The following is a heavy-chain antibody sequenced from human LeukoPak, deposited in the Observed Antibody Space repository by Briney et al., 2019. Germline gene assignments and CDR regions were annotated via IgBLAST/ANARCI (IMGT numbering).Heavy chain of an antibody. D-gene: IGHD1-1*01. Sequence: GGSLRLSCAASGFSFSTSWMTWVRQAPGKGLEWVANIRRDGGEIYYMDSVKGRFAISRDNAMNSLYLQMNSLRVEDTAVYYCVRDGDDWNDFDHWGQGTLVTVSS. CDR2: IRRDGGEI. CDR3: VRDGDDWNDFDH. CDR1: GFSFSTSW. V-gene: IGHV3-7*01. J-gene: IGHJ4*02.